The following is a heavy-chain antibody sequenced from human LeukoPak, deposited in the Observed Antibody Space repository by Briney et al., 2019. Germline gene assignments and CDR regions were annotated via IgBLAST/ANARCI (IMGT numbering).Heavy chain of an antibody. CDR3: ARESGGNGGLWYFDL. CDR2: IYYSGST. D-gene: IGHD4-23*01. CDR1: GGSISSSSYY. Sequence: PSETLSLTCTVSGGSISSSSYYWGWIRQPPGKGLEWIGSIYYSGSTYYNPSLKSRVTISVDTSKNQFSLKLTSVTAADTAVYYCARESGGNGGLWYFDLWGRGTLVTVSS. V-gene: IGHV4-39*07. J-gene: IGHJ2*01.